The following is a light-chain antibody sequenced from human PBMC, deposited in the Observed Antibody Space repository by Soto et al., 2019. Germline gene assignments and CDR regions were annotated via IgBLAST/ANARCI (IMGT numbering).Light chain of an antibody. Sequence: QSVLTQPASVSGSPGQSITISGTATSSDFGGYNSVSWYQHHPGKAPKLMIYEVSNRPSGVSNRFSGSKSGNTASLTISGLQAEDEANYYCSSYTTRSSLYVFGTGTRSPS. CDR1: SSDFGGYNS. CDR2: EVS. V-gene: IGLV2-14*01. J-gene: IGLJ1*01. CDR3: SSYTTRSSLYV.